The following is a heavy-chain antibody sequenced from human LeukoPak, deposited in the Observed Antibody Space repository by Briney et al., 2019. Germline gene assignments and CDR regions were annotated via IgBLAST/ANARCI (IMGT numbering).Heavy chain of an antibody. CDR1: GYTLTAYY. CDR2: INPHSGGI. D-gene: IGHD5-24*01. J-gene: IGHJ4*02. Sequence: ASVKVSCKASGYTLTAYYVHWVRQAPGQGHEWMGWINPHSGGISYEERFQGRVTMTRDTSTSTAYMELSSLRSDDTAVYYCARGRDGYTYFDCWGQGTLVTVSS. V-gene: IGHV1-2*02. CDR3: ARGRDGYTYFDC.